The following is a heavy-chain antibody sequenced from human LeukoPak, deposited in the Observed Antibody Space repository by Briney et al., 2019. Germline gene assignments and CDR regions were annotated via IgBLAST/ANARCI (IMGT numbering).Heavy chain of an antibody. CDR3: ARDRYYYGSGGYFDY. V-gene: IGHV4-4*07. CDR2: IYTSGST. D-gene: IGHD3-10*01. J-gene: IGHJ4*02. CDR1: GGSISSYY. Sequence: SETLSLTCTVSGGSISSYYWSWIRQPAGKGLERIGRIYTSGSTNYNPSLKSRVTMSVDTSKNQFSLKLSSVTAADTAVYYCARDRYYYGSGGYFDYWGQGTLVTVSS.